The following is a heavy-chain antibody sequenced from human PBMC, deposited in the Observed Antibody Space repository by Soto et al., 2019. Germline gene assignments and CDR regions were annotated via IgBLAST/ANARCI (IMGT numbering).Heavy chain of an antibody. V-gene: IGHV3-23*01. J-gene: IGHJ5*02. CDR3: AKGPLRGVTGWFDP. D-gene: IGHD3-10*01. CDR2: ISGSDANT. CDR1: GFTFSRDA. Sequence: ESGGGMVQPGGSLRLSCAASGFTFSRDAVSWVRAAPGKGLEWVSAISGSDANTYYADSVKGRFTISRDNSKNTVYLQMNSLRAEDTALYYCAKGPLRGVTGWFDPWGQGTLVTVSS.